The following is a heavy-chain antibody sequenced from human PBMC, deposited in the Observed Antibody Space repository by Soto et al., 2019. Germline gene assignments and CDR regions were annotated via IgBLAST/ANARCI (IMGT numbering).Heavy chain of an antibody. V-gene: IGHV5-10-1*01. CDR1: GYSFASYW. D-gene: IGHD2-2*01. J-gene: IGHJ6*02. Sequence: GESLKISCKGSGYSFASYWISWVRQMPGKGLEWMGRIDPIDSYTNYSPSFQGHVTISADKSISTAYLQWSSLKASDTAMYYCARRYCSSASCPRNYCGMDVWGQGTTVTVSS. CDR3: ARRYCSSASCPRNYCGMDV. CDR2: IDPIDSYT.